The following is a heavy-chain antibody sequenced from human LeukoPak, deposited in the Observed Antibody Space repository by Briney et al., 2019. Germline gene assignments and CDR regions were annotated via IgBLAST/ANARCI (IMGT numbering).Heavy chain of an antibody. Sequence: GASVKVSCKASGYTFTSYDINWVRQATGQGLEWMGWMNPNSGNTGYAQKFQGRVTITRNTSISTAYMELSSLRSEDTAVYYCARGPPDNMVRGVRWFDPWGQGTLVTVSS. CDR3: ARGPPDNMVRGVRWFDP. J-gene: IGHJ5*02. D-gene: IGHD3-10*01. CDR1: GYTFTSYD. V-gene: IGHV1-8*03. CDR2: MNPNSGNT.